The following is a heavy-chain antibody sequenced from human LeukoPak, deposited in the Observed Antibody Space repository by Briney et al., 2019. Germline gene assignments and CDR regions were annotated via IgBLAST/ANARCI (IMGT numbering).Heavy chain of an antibody. CDR3: ARSGGWLPFDY. D-gene: IGHD5-12*01. V-gene: IGHV4-34*01. J-gene: IGHJ4*02. CDR1: GGSFSGYY. CDR2: INHSGST. Sequence: SETLSLTCAVYGGSFSGYYWSWIRQPPGKGLEWIGEINHSGSTNYNPSLKSRVTISVDTSKNQFSLKLSSVTAADTAVYYCARSGGWLPFDYWGQGTLVTVSS.